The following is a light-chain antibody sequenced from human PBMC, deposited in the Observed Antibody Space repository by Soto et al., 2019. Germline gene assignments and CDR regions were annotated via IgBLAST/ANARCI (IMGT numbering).Light chain of an antibody. V-gene: IGKV3-15*01. Sequence: EIVMTQSPATLSVSPGERATLSCRASQSVDSNLAWYQQKPGQPPRLLIYDASTRATGIPARISGSGSGTEFTLTISRLEPEDFAVYYCQQYGSSPPSVTFGQGTRLEIK. CDR3: QQYGSSPPSVT. J-gene: IGKJ5*01. CDR2: DAS. CDR1: QSVDSN.